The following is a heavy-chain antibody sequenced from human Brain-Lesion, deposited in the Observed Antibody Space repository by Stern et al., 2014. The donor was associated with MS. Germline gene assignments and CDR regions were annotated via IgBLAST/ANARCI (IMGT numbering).Heavy chain of an antibody. V-gene: IGHV4-61*02. D-gene: IGHD2-2*01. J-gene: IGHJ6*02. Sequence: QVQLVESGPGLVKPSQTLSLSCTVSGGSISSGGYYWSWIRQPAGKGLEWIGRIFNSGSTHYNPSLKSRVPISIDPSKNQFSLRLNSMTAADTAVYYCARGRVVPGFQYYATDVWGQGTTVIVSS. CDR3: ARGRVVPGFQYYATDV. CDR1: GGSISSGGYY. CDR2: IFNSGST.